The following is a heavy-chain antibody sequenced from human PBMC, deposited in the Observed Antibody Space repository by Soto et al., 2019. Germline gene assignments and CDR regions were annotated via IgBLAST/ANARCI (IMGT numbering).Heavy chain of an antibody. V-gene: IGHV4-30-4*01. J-gene: IGHJ5*02. CDR3: ARGLHNEWELLPPNWFDP. CDR1: VGCISIGDYD. CDR2: IYYSGST. Sequence: PSETLSLTCTVSVGCISIGDYDWSWIRQPPGKGLEWIGYIYYSGSTYYNPSLKSRVTISVDTSKNQFSLKLSSVTAADTAVYYCARGLHNEWELLPPNWFDPWGQGTLVTVS. D-gene: IGHD1-26*01.